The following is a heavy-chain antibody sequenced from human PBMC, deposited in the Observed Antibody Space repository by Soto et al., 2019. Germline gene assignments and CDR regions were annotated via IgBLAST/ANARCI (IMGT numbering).Heavy chain of an antibody. D-gene: IGHD3-22*01. J-gene: IGHJ4*02. CDR2: IYYSGST. V-gene: IGHV4-39*07. CDR3: ARYKRLIVDS. Sequence: PSETLSLTCTVSGGSINSNNYYWGWIRQPPGKELEWIGSIYYSGSTYYNPSLKSRVTISGDTSKDQFSLKLSSVTAADTAVYYCARYKRLIVDSWGRGTLVTVSS. CDR1: GGSINSNNYY.